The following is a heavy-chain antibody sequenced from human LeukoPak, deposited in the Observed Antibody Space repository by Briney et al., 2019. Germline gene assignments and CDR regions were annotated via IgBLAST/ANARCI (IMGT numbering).Heavy chain of an antibody. J-gene: IGHJ5*02. CDR2: IYSSGST. D-gene: IGHD3-10*01. Sequence: SETLSLTCTVSGRSISTYYWSCIRQPAGKDLEWIGHIYSSGSTNYNPSLKSRVTMSVDTSKNQLSLKLNSVTAADTAVYYCARGYGTGSNWFDPWGQGTLVIVSS. CDR3: ARGYGTGSNWFDP. V-gene: IGHV4-4*07. CDR1: GRSISTYY.